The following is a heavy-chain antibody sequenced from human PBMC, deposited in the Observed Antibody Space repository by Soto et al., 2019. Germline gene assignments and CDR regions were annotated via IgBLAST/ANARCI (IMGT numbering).Heavy chain of an antibody. J-gene: IGHJ6*02. CDR1: GFTFRGYG. Sequence: GGSLRLSCAASGFTFRGYGMHWVRQAPGRGLEWVALISYDGSIKYYADSVRGRFTISRDNSKNTLYLQMNSLRAEDTAVYYCANSEYSRYKNIDVWGQGTTVTGSS. D-gene: IGHD5-18*01. CDR3: ANSEYSRYKNIDV. CDR2: ISYDGSIK. V-gene: IGHV3-30*18.